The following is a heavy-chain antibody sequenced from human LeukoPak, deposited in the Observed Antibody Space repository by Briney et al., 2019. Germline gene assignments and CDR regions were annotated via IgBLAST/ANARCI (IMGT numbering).Heavy chain of an antibody. CDR1: GSMFTNYD. Sequence: ASVQVSCQASGSMFTNYDINWVRPATGQGLEWMGWMNPQSGNTGYAQKFRGRVTITRDTSITTAYMELSSLRSEDTAVYYCARGPNYSNFGSAYYYYMDVWGKGTTVTVSS. J-gene: IGHJ6*03. D-gene: IGHD4-11*01. CDR3: ARGPNYSNFGSAYYYYMDV. CDR2: MNPQSGNT. V-gene: IGHV1-8*03.